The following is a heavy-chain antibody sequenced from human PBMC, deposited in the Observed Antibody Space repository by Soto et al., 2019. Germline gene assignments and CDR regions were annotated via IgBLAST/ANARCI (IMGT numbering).Heavy chain of an antibody. V-gene: IGHV3-30*18. CDR2: ISYDGSNK. J-gene: IGHJ4*02. Sequence: QVQLVESGGGVVQPGRSLRLSCAASGFTFSSYGMHWVRQAPGKGLEWVAVISYDGSNKYYADSVKGRFTISRDNSKNTLYLQMNSLRAEDTAVYYCAKVGYSGSYPPFDSWGQGTLVTVSS. D-gene: IGHD1-26*01. CDR3: AKVGYSGSYPPFDS. CDR1: GFTFSSYG.